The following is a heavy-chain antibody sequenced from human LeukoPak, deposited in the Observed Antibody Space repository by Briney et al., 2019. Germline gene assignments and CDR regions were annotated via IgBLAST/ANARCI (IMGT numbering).Heavy chain of an antibody. V-gene: IGHV4-30-4*08. CDR3: ARAYGEIAAAGTFDY. CDR2: IYYSGST. Sequence: PSETLSLTCTVSGGSISSGDYYWSWIRQPPGKGLEWIGYIYYSGSTYYNPSLKSRVTISVDTSKNQFSLKLSSVTAADTAVYYCARAYGEIAAAGTFDYWGQGTLVTVSS. J-gene: IGHJ4*02. D-gene: IGHD6-13*01. CDR1: GGSISSGDYY.